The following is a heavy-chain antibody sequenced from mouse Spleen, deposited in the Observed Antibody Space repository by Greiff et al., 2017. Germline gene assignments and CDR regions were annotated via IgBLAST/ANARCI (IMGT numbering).Heavy chain of an antibody. CDR2: IYPSDSET. V-gene: IGHV1-61*01. Sequence: QVQLQQSGAELVRPGSSVKLSCKASGYTFTSYWMDWVKQRPGQGLEWIGNIYPSDSETHYNQKFKDKATLTVDKSSSTAYMQLSSLTSEDSAVYYCARCYDGRGWAMDYWGQGTSVTVSS. CDR3: ARCYDGRGWAMDY. D-gene: IGHD2-3*01. J-gene: IGHJ4*01. CDR1: GYTFTSYW.